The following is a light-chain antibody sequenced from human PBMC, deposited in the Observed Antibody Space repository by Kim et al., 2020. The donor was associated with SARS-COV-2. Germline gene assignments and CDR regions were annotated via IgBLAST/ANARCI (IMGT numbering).Light chain of an antibody. J-gene: IGKJ4*01. CDR3: HQANSFPLT. Sequence: DTQMTQSPSSVSASVGDRVTITCRASQGIGNWLAWYQQKPGKAPKLLIYGASILQSWVPSRFSGRGSGTDFTLTISSLQPEDFATYYCHQANSFPLTFGGGTKVDIK. CDR1: QGIGNW. V-gene: IGKV1-12*01. CDR2: GAS.